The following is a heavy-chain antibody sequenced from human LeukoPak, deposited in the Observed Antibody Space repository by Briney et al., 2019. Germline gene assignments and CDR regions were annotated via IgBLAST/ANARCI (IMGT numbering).Heavy chain of an antibody. D-gene: IGHD6-13*01. V-gene: IGHV3-30*18. J-gene: IGHJ4*02. CDR2: ISYDGSNK. CDR3: AKDQGSREYSSSWYYFDY. CDR1: GFTFSSYG. Sequence: GGSLRLSCAASGFTFSSYGMHWVRQAPGKGLEWVAVISYDGSNKYYADSVKGRFTISRDNSKNTLYLQMNSLRAEDMAVYYCAKDQGSREYSSSWYYFDYWGQGTLVTVSS.